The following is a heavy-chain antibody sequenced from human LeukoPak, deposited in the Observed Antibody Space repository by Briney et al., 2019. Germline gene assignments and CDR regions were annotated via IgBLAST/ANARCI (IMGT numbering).Heavy chain of an antibody. CDR1: GFTFRNYG. Sequence: PGGSLRLSCAASGFTFRNYGMHWVRQAPGKGLEWVAFIRYDESNRYYADSVKGRFTISRDNSQNTLSLHINSLRPDDTAVYYCAKDSGWYYFDYWGQGALVTVSS. CDR2: IRYDESNR. CDR3: AKDSGWYYFDY. D-gene: IGHD6-19*01. J-gene: IGHJ4*02. V-gene: IGHV3-30*02.